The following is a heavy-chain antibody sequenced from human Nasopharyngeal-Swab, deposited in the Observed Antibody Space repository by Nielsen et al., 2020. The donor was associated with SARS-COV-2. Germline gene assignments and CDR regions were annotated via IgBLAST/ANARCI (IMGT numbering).Heavy chain of an antibody. CDR3: ARDRGGSWPPPYYFDY. CDR1: GFTFNTYA. Sequence: GESLKISCAASGFTFNTYAMSWVRQAPGKGLEWVANIKQDGSEKYYVDSVKGRFTISRDNAKNSLYLQMNSLRAEDTAVYYCARDRGGSWPPPYYFDYWGQGTLVTVSS. J-gene: IGHJ4*02. CDR2: IKQDGSEK. V-gene: IGHV3-7*01. D-gene: IGHD6-13*01.